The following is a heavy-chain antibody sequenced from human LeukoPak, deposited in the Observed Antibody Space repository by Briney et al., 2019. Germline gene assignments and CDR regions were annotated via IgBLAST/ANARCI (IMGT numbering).Heavy chain of an antibody. V-gene: IGHV1-69*13. CDR2: IIPIFGTA. D-gene: IGHD4-23*01. J-gene: IGHJ5*02. Sequence: SVKVSCKASGGTFSSYAISWVRQAPGQGLEWMGRIIPIFGTANYAQKFQGRVTITADESTSTAYMELSSLRSEDTAVYYCARGHYGGTPYNWFDPWGQGTLVTVSS. CDR1: GGTFSSYA. CDR3: ARGHYGGTPYNWFDP.